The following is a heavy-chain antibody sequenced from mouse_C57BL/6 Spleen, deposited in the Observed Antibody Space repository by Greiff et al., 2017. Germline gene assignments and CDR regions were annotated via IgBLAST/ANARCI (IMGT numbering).Heavy chain of an antibody. CDR3: AGSSPHYFDY. Sequence: QVQLKQSGPELVKPGASVKISCKASGYAFSSSWMNWVKQRPGKGLEWIGRIYPGDGDTNYNGKFKGKATLTADKSSSTAYMQLSSLTSEDSAVYFCAGSSPHYFDYWGQGTTLTVSS. CDR2: IYPGDGDT. D-gene: IGHD1-1*01. J-gene: IGHJ2*01. CDR1: GYAFSSSW. V-gene: IGHV1-82*01.